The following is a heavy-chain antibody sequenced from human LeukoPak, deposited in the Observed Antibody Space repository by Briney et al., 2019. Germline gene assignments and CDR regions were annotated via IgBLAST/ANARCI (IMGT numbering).Heavy chain of an antibody. D-gene: IGHD2-2*01. J-gene: IGHJ4*02. Sequence: GESLKISCKGSGYTFTSYWITWVRQKPGKGLEWMGRIDPSDSYTNYSPSFQGHVTISADKSINPAYLQWSSLRASDTAMYFCARQKSPIIPTATVDYWGRGTLVTVSS. CDR1: GYTFTSYW. CDR2: IDPSDSYT. V-gene: IGHV5-10-1*01. CDR3: ARQKSPIIPTATVDY.